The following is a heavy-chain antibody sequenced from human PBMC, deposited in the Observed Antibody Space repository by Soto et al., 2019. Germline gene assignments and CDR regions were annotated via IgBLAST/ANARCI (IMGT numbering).Heavy chain of an antibody. D-gene: IGHD1-20*01. V-gene: IGHV4-4*02. CDR1: GDSISSSEW. CDR2: IHHSGPT. Sequence: QVQLQESGPGLVKPSGTLSLNCKVSGDSISSSEWWSWVRQPPVKGPEWIAEIHHSGPTNYNPSLQSRVTITVDKPKSQISLRLSTVPAADTAVYYCARGGITAVRNYYFDHWGQGTLVTVSS. J-gene: IGHJ4*02. CDR3: ARGGITAVRNYYFDH.